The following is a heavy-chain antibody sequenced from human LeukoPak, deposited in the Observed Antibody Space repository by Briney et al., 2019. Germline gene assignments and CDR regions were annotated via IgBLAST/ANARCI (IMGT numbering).Heavy chain of an antibody. Sequence: GGSLRLSCVASGFTFSSYGMHWVRQAPGKGLEWVAVISYDGSNKYYADSVKGRFTISRDNSKNTLYLQMNSLRAEDTAVYYCAKTSQSSGWIYYFDYWGQGTLVTVSS. CDR1: GFTFSSYG. V-gene: IGHV3-30*18. CDR2: ISYDGSNK. CDR3: AKTSQSSGWIYYFDY. D-gene: IGHD6-19*01. J-gene: IGHJ4*02.